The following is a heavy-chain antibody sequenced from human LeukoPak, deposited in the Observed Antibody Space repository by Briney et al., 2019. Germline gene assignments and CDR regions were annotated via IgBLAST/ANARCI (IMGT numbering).Heavy chain of an antibody. Sequence: SETLSLTCTVSGGSISSYYWSWIRQPQGKGREWMGYTFYIGSTNYNPSLKSRVTISVDTSKNQFSLKLNSVTAADTAVYYCARAQMNMYSSWYDGSWFDPWGQGTLVTASS. CDR1: GGSISSYY. CDR2: TFYIGST. V-gene: IGHV4-59*01. D-gene: IGHD6-13*01. CDR3: ARAQMNMYSSWYDGSWFDP. J-gene: IGHJ5*02.